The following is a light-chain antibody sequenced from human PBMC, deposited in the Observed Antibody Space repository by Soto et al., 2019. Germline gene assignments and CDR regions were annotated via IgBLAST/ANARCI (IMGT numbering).Light chain of an antibody. CDR3: QQYYSTPLT. CDR2: WAS. V-gene: IGKV4-1*01. Sequence: DIVMTQSPDSLPVSLGERATINCRSSQSVLYSSNNKHYLAWYQQKPGQPPKLLIYWASTRESGVPDRFSGSGSGTDFTLTISSLQAEDVAVYYCQQYYSTPLTFGGGTKVDIK. J-gene: IGKJ4*01. CDR1: QSVLYSSNNKHY.